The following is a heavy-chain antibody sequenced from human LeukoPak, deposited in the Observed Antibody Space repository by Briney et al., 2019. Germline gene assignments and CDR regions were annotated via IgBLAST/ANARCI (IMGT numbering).Heavy chain of an antibody. CDR1: GFTLSRHW. J-gene: IGHJ4*02. Sequence: GGSLRLSCAASGFTLSRHWLSWVRQAPGKGLEWVARIKGDGSETHYVDSVKGRFTISRDNAKNSVYLHMGTLRAEDTALYYCARYFATPRRNLDYWGQGTLVTVSS. V-gene: IGHV3-7*01. CDR2: IKGDGSET. CDR3: ARYFATPRRNLDY. D-gene: IGHD4-23*01.